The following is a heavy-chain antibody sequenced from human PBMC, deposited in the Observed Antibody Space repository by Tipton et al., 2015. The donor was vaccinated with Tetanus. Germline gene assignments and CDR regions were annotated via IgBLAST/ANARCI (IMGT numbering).Heavy chain of an antibody. CDR1: GGSISSYY. J-gene: IGHJ4*02. V-gene: IGHV4-59*08. CDR3: ASLAVADYYFDY. CDR2: IYYSGST. D-gene: IGHD6-19*01. Sequence: TLSLTCAVSGGSISSYYWSWIRQPPGKGLEWIGYIYYSGSTNYNPSLKSRVTISVDTSKNQFSLKLSSVTAADTAVYYCASLAVADYYFDYWGQGTLVTVSS.